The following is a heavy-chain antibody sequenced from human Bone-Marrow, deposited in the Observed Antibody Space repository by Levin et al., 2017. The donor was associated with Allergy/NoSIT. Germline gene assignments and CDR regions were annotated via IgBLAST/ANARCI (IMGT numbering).Heavy chain of an antibody. CDR2: IYYSGNT. J-gene: IGHJ4*02. V-gene: IGHV4-31*03. CDR3: ARFNGYDVDY. CDR1: GGSISGGGYY. D-gene: IGHD5-12*01. Sequence: SQTLSLTCTVSGGSISGGGYYWSWIRQHPGKGLEWIGYIYYSGNTYYNPSLKSRVIISVVTAKNQLSLKLTSVTVADTAVYYCARFNGYDVDYWGQGTLVTVSS.